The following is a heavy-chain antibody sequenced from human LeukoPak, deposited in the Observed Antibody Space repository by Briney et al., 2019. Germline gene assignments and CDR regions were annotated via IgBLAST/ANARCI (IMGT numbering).Heavy chain of an antibody. D-gene: IGHD3-22*01. J-gene: IGHJ6*02. CDR1: GGSISSYY. CDR2: IYYSGST. V-gene: IGHV4-59*01. Sequence: SETLSLTCTVSGGSISSYYWNWIRQPPGKGLEWIGYIYYSGSTNYNPSLKSRVTISVDTSKNQFSLKLSSVTAADTAVYYCARDYYDSSGYYYGMDVWGQGTTVTVSS. CDR3: ARDYYDSSGYYYGMDV.